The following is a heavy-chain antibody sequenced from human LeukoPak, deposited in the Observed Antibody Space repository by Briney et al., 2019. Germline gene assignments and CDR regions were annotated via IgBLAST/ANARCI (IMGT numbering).Heavy chain of an antibody. CDR3: ARGASRADY. J-gene: IGHJ4*02. CDR2: ISSSSSYI. Sequence: GGSLRLSCAASGFTFRSYNMNWVRQAPGERPEWVSSISSSSSYIYYADSVKGRFTISRDNAKNSLYLQMNSLRAEDTALYYCARGASRADYWGQGTLATVSS. CDR1: GFTFRSYN. V-gene: IGHV3-21*01.